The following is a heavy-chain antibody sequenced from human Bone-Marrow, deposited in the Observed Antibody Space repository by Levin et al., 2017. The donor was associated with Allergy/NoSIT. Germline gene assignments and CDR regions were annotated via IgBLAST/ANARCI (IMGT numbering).Heavy chain of an antibody. J-gene: IGHJ6*03. CDR3: AKAGTTVMLDYSYLDV. D-gene: IGHD4-17*01. V-gene: IGHV3-23*01. CDR1: GFIFADYA. CDR2: LDGSSGKT. Sequence: GESLKVSCTISGFIFADYAMNWVRQAPGRGLEWVSSLDGSSGKTHYADVVKGRFTISREYSKNTLFLQMNSLRVEDTARYYCAKAGTTVMLDYSYLDVWGEGTAVTVSS.